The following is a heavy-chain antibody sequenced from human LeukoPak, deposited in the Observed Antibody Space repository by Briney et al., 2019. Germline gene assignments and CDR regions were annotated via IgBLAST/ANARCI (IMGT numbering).Heavy chain of an antibody. Sequence: GGSLRLSCAASGFTFSSYAMSWVRQAPGKGLEWVSAISTSGDRTYYADSVKGRFTISRDSSKNTLYMQMNSLRAEDTAVYYCAKDYLGSRCAFDVWGQGTMVTVSS. CDR2: ISTSGDRT. J-gene: IGHJ3*01. CDR1: GFTFSSYA. V-gene: IGHV3-23*01. D-gene: IGHD6-13*01. CDR3: AKDYLGSRCAFDV.